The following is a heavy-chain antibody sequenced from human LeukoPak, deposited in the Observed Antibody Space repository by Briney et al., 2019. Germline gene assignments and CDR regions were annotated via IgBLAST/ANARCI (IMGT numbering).Heavy chain of an antibody. CDR1: GFTFSSYG. CDR3: AKDKNVVVVVAAIDY. CDR2: LRYDGSNK. V-gene: IGHV3-30*02. D-gene: IGHD2-15*01. J-gene: IGHJ4*02. Sequence: GGSLRLSCAASGFTFSSYGMHWVRQAPGKGLEWVAFLRYDGSNKYYADSVKGRFTISRDNSKNTLYLQMNSLRAEDTAVYYCAKDKNVVVVVAAIDYWGQGTLVTVSS.